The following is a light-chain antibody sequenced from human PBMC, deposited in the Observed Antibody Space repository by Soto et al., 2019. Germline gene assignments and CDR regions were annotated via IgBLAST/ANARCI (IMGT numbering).Light chain of an antibody. CDR2: GAS. V-gene: IGKV3-20*01. Sequence: EIVLTQSPGTLSLSPGERATLSCRASRSVSNNYVAWYQRKPGQAPRLLIYGASSRATDIPRRFSGSGSGTDFTLTITRLEPEDFAVYYWQQYGSSPPTFGQGTKVGSK. J-gene: IGKJ1*01. CDR1: RSVSNNY. CDR3: QQYGSSPPT.